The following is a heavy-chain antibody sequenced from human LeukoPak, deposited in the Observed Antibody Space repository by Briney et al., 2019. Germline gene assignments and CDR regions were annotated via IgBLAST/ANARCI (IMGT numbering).Heavy chain of an antibody. CDR1: GFTFSTYL. V-gene: IGHV3-7*01. D-gene: IGHD1-26*01. Sequence: GGSLRLSCAASGFTFSTYLMAWVRQAPGKGLEWVANIKGDESAKHQADSVKGRFTISRDNAQNSVYLQMSNLRGEDRAVYYCARDVGGSFDYWGRGPRVTVSS. CDR2: IKGDESAK. J-gene: IGHJ4*02. CDR3: ARDVGGSFDY.